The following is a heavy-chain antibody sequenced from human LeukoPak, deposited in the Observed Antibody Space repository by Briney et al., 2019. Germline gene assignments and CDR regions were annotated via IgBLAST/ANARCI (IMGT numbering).Heavy chain of an antibody. J-gene: IGHJ4*02. CDR2: IYYSGNT. CDR1: GGSISSSSYY. Sequence: SETLSLTCTVSGGSISSSSYYWGWIRQPPGKGLEWIGSIYYSGNTYYNPSLKSRVTISVDTSKNQFSLKLSSVTAADTAVYYCARLMVRGVNSDYWGQGTLVTVSS. V-gene: IGHV4-39*01. CDR3: ARLMVRGVNSDY. D-gene: IGHD3-10*01.